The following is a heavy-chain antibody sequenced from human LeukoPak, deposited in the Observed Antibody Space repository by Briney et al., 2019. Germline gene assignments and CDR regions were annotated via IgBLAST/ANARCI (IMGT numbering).Heavy chain of an antibody. CDR1: GFTFSSYS. V-gene: IGHV3-21*01. Sequence: GGSLRLSCAASGFTFSSYSMSWVRQAPGKGLEWVSSISSTSSFIYYADSVKGRFTISRDNAKNSLYLQMNSLRAEDTAVYYCARPAVDTGYDPCFDSWGQGTLVTVSS. CDR3: ARPAVDTGYDPCFDS. CDR2: ISSTSSFI. D-gene: IGHD5-12*01. J-gene: IGHJ4*02.